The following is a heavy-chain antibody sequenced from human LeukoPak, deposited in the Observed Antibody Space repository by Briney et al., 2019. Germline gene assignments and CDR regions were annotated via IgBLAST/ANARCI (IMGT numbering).Heavy chain of an antibody. J-gene: IGHJ3*02. CDR1: GGSISSYY. CDR2: IYTSGST. CDR3: ARRGTYYDFWSGYYYSSPHAFDI. D-gene: IGHD3-3*01. V-gene: IGHV4-4*09. Sequence: SETLSLTCTVSGGSISSYYWSWIRQPPGKGLEWIGYIYTSGSTNYNPSLKSRVTISVDTSKNQFSLKLSSVTAADTAVYYCARRGTYYDFWSGYYYSSPHAFDIWGQGTMVTVSS.